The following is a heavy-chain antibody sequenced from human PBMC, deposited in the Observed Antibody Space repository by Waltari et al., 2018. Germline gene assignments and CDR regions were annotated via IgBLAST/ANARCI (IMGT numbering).Heavy chain of an antibody. J-gene: IGHJ4*02. D-gene: IGHD2-8*01. CDR2: IKSRVDGGTR. Sequence: EVQVVESGGGLVKPGGSLRLSCAASTINFRGAWLTWVRQAPGKGLEWIARIKSRVDGGTRDYAAPVKDRFTISRDDSRYTLYLQMNSLKKEDTGVYYCAIDVPEMVPQADYWGQGSLVTVSS. V-gene: IGHV3-15*01. CDR1: TINFRGAW. CDR3: AIDVPEMVPQADY.